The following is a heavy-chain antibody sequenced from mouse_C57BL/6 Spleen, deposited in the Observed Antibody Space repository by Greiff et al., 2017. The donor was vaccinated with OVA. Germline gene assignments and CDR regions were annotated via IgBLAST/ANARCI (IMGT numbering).Heavy chain of an antibody. J-gene: IGHJ4*01. V-gene: IGHV2-6-1*01. CDR1: GFSLTSYG. Sequence: VNVVESGPGLVAPSQSLSITCTVSGFSLTSYGVHWVRQPPGKGLEWLVVIWSDGSTTYNSALKSRLSISKDNPKSQVFLKMNSLQTDDTAMYYCARHDYGSSGYAMDYWGQGTSVTVSS. CDR2: IWSDGST. D-gene: IGHD1-1*01. CDR3: ARHDYGSSGYAMDY.